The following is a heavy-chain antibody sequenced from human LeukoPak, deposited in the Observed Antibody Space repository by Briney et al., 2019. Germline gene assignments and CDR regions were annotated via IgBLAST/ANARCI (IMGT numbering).Heavy chain of an antibody. CDR1: GGSISSGGYY. CDR3: ARDYLERYCSSTSCPYYYYMDV. V-gene: IGHV4-30-2*01. D-gene: IGHD2-2*01. Sequence: PSETLSLTCTVSGGSISSGGYYWSWIRQPPGKGLEWIGYIYQSGSTYYNPSLKSRVTISMDRSKNQFSLRLSSVTAADTAVYFCARDYLERYCSSTSCPYYYYMDVWAKGPRSPSP. CDR2: IYQSGST. J-gene: IGHJ6*03.